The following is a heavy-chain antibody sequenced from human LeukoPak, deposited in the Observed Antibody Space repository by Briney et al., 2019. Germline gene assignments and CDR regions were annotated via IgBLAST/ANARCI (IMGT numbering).Heavy chain of an antibody. Sequence: PGGSLRLSCAASGFTFSSYEMNWVRQAPGKGLEWVSYISSSGSTIYYADSVKGRFTISRDNAKNSLYLQMNSLRVEDTAVYYCARGFASGGGWFDPWGQGTRVTVSS. D-gene: IGHD3-10*01. CDR3: ARGFASGGGWFDP. V-gene: IGHV3-48*03. J-gene: IGHJ5*02. CDR1: GFTFSSYE. CDR2: ISSSGSTI.